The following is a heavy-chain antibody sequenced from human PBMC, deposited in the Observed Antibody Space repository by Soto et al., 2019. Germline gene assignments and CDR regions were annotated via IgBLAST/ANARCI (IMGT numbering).Heavy chain of an antibody. CDR2: IGPESGAT. V-gene: IGHV1-2*02. Sequence: GASVKVSCKASGYTFTGHYIHCVRQAPEQGPEWMGEIGPESGATRYAKKFQGRVTMTRDTSITTVYMELNNLSPDDTAVYYCGRGRSGQIVVFYWGQGTPVTVSS. CDR1: GYTFTGHY. J-gene: IGHJ4*02. CDR3: GRGRSGQIVVFY. D-gene: IGHD1-26*01.